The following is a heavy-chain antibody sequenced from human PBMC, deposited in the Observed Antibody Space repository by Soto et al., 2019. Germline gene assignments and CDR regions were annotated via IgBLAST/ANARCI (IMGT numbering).Heavy chain of an antibody. CDR2: ISGSGGST. Sequence: EVQLLESGGGLVQPGGSLRLSCAASGFTFSSYAMSWVRQAPGKGLEWVSAISGSGGSTYYADSVKGRFTISRDNSKNTLYLQMNSLRAEDTAVYYCAKDPIVVVVAATYYFDCWGQGTLVTVSS. CDR1: GFTFSSYA. V-gene: IGHV3-23*01. D-gene: IGHD2-15*01. CDR3: AKDPIVVVVAATYYFDC. J-gene: IGHJ4*02.